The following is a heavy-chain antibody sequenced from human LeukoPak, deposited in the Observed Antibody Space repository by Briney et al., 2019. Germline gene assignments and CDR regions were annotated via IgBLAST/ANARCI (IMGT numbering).Heavy chain of an antibody. CDR1: GFTFSSYL. CDR3: ARGLTYCSGGSCYWDY. D-gene: IGHD2-15*01. J-gene: IGHJ4*02. Sequence: QAGGSLRLSCAASGFTFSSYLMSWVRQAPGKGLEWVANIKQDGSEKYYVDSVKGRFTISRDNAKNSLYLQMNSLRAEDTAVYYCARGLTYCSGGSCYWDYWGQGTLVTVSS. V-gene: IGHV3-7*01. CDR2: IKQDGSEK.